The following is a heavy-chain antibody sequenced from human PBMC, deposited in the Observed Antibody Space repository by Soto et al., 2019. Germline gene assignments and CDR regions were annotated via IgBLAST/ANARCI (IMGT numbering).Heavy chain of an antibody. Sequence: DVQLVESGGGLVQPGGSLRLSCAASGLTFSAFDMHWVRQTTGKGLEWVAAIGTQHDTYYPDSVKGRITISRENAKNSLYLQMNRLRAGDTAVYYCARQASYWHGGGGWFDPWGQGTLVTVSS. CDR3: ARQASYWHGGGGWFDP. V-gene: IGHV3-13*01. CDR1: GLTFSAFD. D-gene: IGHD2-8*02. J-gene: IGHJ5*02. CDR2: IGTQHDT.